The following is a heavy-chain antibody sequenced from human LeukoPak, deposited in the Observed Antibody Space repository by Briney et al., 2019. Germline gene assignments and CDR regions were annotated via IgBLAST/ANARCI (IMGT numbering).Heavy chain of an antibody. CDR3: AKIPMIVVVITTGAFDI. J-gene: IGHJ3*02. CDR2: ISGSGGST. D-gene: IGHD3-22*01. CDR1: GFTFSSYA. Sequence: PGGSLRLSCAASGFTFSSYAMSWVRQAPGKGLEWVSAISGSGGSTYYADSVKGRFTISRDNSKNTLYLQMNSLRAEDTAVYYCAKIPMIVVVITTGAFDIWGRGTMVTVSS. V-gene: IGHV3-23*01.